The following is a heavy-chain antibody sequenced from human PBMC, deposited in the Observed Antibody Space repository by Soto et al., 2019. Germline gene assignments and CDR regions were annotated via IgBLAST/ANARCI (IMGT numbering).Heavy chain of an antibody. CDR2: IYYSVST. Sequence: QVQLQESGPGLVKPSETLSLTCTVSGGSISSYYWSWIRQPPGKGLEWIGYIYYSVSTNYNPSLKSRVTISVDTSKNQFSLKLSSVTAADTAVYYCARHETLHGDHDYWGQGTLVTVSS. CDR1: GGSISSYY. V-gene: IGHV4-59*08. D-gene: IGHD4-17*01. CDR3: ARHETLHGDHDY. J-gene: IGHJ4*02.